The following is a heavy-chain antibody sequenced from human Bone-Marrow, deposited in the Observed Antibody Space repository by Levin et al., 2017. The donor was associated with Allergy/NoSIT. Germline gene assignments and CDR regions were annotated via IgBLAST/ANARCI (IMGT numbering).Heavy chain of an antibody. CDR1: GFTFDDYA. J-gene: IGHJ3*02. V-gene: IGHV3-9*01. Sequence: HPGESLKISCAASGFTFDDYAMHWVRQAPGKGLEWLSGITWNSGRIDYAESVKGRFTISRDNARNSLYLQVDSLRSEDTALYYCAKAKWELSSLDGFDIWGQGTVVTVSS. D-gene: IGHD3-16*02. CDR3: AKAKWELSSLDGFDI. CDR2: ITWNSGRI.